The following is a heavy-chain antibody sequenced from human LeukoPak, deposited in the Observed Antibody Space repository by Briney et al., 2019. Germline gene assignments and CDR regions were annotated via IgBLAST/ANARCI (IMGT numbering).Heavy chain of an antibody. CDR3: TTDGVGATNFDY. CDR1: GFTFGDYA. D-gene: IGHD1-26*01. V-gene: IGHV3-15*01. Sequence: GSLRLSCTASGFTFGDYALSWFRQAPGKGLEWVGRIKSKTDGGTTDYAAPVKGRFTISRDDSKNTLYLQMNSLKTEDTAVYYCTTDGVGATNFDYWGQGTLVTVSS. J-gene: IGHJ4*02. CDR2: IKSKTDGGTT.